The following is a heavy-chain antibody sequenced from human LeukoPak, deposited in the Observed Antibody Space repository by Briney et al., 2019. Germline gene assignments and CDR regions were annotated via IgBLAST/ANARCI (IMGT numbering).Heavy chain of an antibody. Sequence: ASVKVSCKASGYTFTSYDINWARQATGQGLEWMGWMNPNSGNTGYAQKFQGRVTMTRDTSISTAYMELSRLRSDDTAVYYCARDYSNYSYYYGMDVWGQGTTVTVSS. CDR3: ARDYSNYSYYYGMDV. D-gene: IGHD4-11*01. V-gene: IGHV1-8*01. J-gene: IGHJ6*02. CDR1: GYTFTSYD. CDR2: MNPNSGNT.